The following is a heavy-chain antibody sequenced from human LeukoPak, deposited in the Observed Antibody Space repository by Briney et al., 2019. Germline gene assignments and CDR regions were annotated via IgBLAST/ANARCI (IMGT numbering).Heavy chain of an antibody. CDR2: INSDGSST. CDR1: GFTFSSYW. D-gene: IGHD2-21*02. J-gene: IGHJ6*03. V-gene: IGHV3-74*01. CDR3: ARGAYCGGDCQTYYYYYMDV. Sequence: PGGSLRLSCAASGFTFSSYWMHWVRQAPGKGLVWVSRINSDGSSTSYADSVKGRFTISRDNAKNTLYLQMNGLRAEDTAVYYCARGAYCGGDCQTYYYYYMDVWGKGTTVTVSS.